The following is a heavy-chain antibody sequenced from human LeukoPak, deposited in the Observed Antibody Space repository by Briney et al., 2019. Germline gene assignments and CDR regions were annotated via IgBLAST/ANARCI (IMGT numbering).Heavy chain of an antibody. Sequence: RGSLRLSCAPSGFTFTSYSMNCDRPAPGGWRGWVSSTISSSTYITYGDSVKGRLTISRDIAKKSLYLQMSSLRAEDTAVYYCASTLCSGDNCYFDYYYYMDVWGKGTTVTISS. V-gene: IGHV3-21*01. CDR2: TISSSTYI. CDR3: ASTLCSGDNCYFDYYYYMDV. J-gene: IGHJ6*03. CDR1: GFTFTSYS. D-gene: IGHD2-15*01.